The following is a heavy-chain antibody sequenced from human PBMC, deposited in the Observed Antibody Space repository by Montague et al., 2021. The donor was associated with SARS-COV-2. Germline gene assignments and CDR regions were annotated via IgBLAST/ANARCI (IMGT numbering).Heavy chain of an antibody. CDR2: ST. V-gene: IGHV4-39*01. J-gene: IGHJ5*02. Sequence: STYYNPSLKSRVTISVDTSKNQFSLKLSSVTAADTAVYYCARLGFVELWLNLGWFDPWGQGTRVTVSS. CDR3: ARLGFVELWLNLGWFDP. D-gene: IGHD3-16*02.